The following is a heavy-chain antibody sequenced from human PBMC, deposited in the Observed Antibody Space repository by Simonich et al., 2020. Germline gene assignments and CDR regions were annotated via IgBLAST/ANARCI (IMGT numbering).Heavy chain of an antibody. V-gene: IGHV1-69*06. Sequence: QVQLVQSGAEVKKPGSSVKVSCKASGGTFSSYAISSVRQAPGQGLEWMGGHIPILGKANYAQKLQGRGTITADKSTSTAYMELSSLRSEDTAVYYCARGGLADRRIVYYYYMDVWGKGTTVTVSS. CDR1: GGTFSSYA. CDR2: HIPILGKA. D-gene: IGHD2-15*01. CDR3: ARGGLADRRIVYYYYMDV. J-gene: IGHJ6*03.